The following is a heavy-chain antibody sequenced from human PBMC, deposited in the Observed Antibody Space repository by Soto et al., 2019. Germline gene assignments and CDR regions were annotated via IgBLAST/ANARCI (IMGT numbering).Heavy chain of an antibody. CDR1: GFTFSSYG. D-gene: IGHD2-15*01. CDR2: IWYDGSNK. Sequence: QVQLVESGGGVVQPGRSLRLSCAASGFTFSSYGMHWVRQAPGKGLEWLAVIWYDGSNKYYADSVKGRFTSSRDNSKNTLYLQMNSLRAEDTAVYYCARENPGYCSGGSCYSLDYWGQGTLVTVSS. J-gene: IGHJ4*02. V-gene: IGHV3-33*01. CDR3: ARENPGYCSGGSCYSLDY.